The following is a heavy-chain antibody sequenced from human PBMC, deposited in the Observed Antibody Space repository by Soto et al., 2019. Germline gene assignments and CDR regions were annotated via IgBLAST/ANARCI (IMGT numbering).Heavy chain of an antibody. V-gene: IGHV1-3*01. CDR2: INAGNGNT. CDR1: GYTFTSYA. J-gene: IGHJ1*01. CDR3: ARAVGATSWVEWGEYFQH. D-gene: IGHD1-26*01. Sequence: ASVKVSCKASGYTFTSYAMHWVRQAPGQRLEWMGWINAGNGNTKYSQKFQGRVTITRDTSASTAYMELSSLRSEDTAVFYCARAVGATSWVEWGEYFQHWGQGTLVTVSS.